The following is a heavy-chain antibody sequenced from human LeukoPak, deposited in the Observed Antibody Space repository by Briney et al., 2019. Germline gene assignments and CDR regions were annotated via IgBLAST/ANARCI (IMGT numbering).Heavy chain of an antibody. D-gene: IGHD3-10*01. CDR2: INTDGSTI. CDR3: ARDSWFGEVSFGY. J-gene: IGHJ4*02. V-gene: IGHV3-74*01. Sequence: GGSLRLSCAASGFTFSSYWMHWVRQAPGEGLVWVSRINTDGSTIDYADSVKGRFTISRDNAKNTLYLQMNSLRAEDTAVYYCARDSWFGEVSFGYWGQGTLVIVSS. CDR1: GFTFSSYW.